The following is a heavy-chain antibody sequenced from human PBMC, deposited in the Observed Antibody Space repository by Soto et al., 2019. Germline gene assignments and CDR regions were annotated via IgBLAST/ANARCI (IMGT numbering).Heavy chain of an antibody. CDR1: GFAFRDST. D-gene: IGHD1-26*01. Sequence: EVQLVESGGGLVRPWGSLRLSCSASGFAFRDSTMHWVRQAPGRGLEQLGTSTYTGDTPYYADSVKGRFTISRDNSQSTLYLQMSSLRPEDTGVYFCVKDYSHGRFPDYWGQGTLVTVSS. V-gene: IGHV3-64D*06. CDR3: VKDYSHGRFPDY. J-gene: IGHJ4*02. CDR2: STYTGDTP.